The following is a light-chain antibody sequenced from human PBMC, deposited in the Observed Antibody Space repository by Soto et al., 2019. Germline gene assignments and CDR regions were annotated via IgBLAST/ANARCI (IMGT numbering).Light chain of an antibody. CDR2: DVT. J-gene: IGLJ1*01. CDR3: ISFTSRHIYV. V-gene: IGLV2-14*03. CDR1: SSDDGGYNY. Sequence: QSVLTQPAPVSGSPGQSITISCTGTSSDDGGYNYVSWYQQHPGRAPKLIIYDVTNRPSGISNRFSGSKSGNTASLTISGLQTEDEADYYCISFTSRHIYVFGTGTKVTVL.